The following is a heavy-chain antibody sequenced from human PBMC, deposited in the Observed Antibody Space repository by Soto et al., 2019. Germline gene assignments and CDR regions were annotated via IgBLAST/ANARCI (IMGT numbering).Heavy chain of an antibody. CDR3: ARYRERSYYYGSGSYYIPPGWFDP. V-gene: IGHV4-39*01. J-gene: IGHJ5*02. CDR1: GGSISSSSYY. CDR2: IYYSGST. D-gene: IGHD3-10*01. Sequence: SETLSLTCTVSGGSISSSSYYWGWIRQPPGKGLEWIGSIYYSGSTYYNPSLKSRVTISVDTSKNQFSLKLSSVTAADTAVYYCARYRERSYYYGSGSYYIPPGWFDPWGQGTLVTVSS.